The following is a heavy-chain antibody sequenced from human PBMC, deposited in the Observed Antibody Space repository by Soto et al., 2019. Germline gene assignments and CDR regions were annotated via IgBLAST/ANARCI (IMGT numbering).Heavy chain of an antibody. J-gene: IGHJ4*02. Sequence: PGGSLRLSCAASGFTFSRYAMHWVRQAPGKGLEYVSAISDNGGSTYYADSVRDRFTISRDNSKNTLFLQMGSLRPEDMAVYYCAKDGRYSGFDYWGQGTLVTVSS. CDR2: ISDNGGST. CDR3: AKDGRYSGFDY. D-gene: IGHD5-12*01. V-gene: IGHV3-64*02. CDR1: GFTFSRYA.